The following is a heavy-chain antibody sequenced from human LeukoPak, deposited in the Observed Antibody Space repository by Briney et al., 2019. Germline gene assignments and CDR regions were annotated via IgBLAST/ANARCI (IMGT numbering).Heavy chain of an antibody. CDR1: GFTFDDYG. CDR2: INWNGGST. Sequence: PGGSLRLSCAASGFTFDDYGISWVRQAPGKGLEWVSGINWNGGSTGYADSVKGRFTISRDNAKNSLYLQMNNLRAEDPALYYCARSWGGYYYYMDVWGKGTTVTVSS. CDR3: ARSWGGYYYYMDV. D-gene: IGHD3-16*01. J-gene: IGHJ6*03. V-gene: IGHV3-20*04.